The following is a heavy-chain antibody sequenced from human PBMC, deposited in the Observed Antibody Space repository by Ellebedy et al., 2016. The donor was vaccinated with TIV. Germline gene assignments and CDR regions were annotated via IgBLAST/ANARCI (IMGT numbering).Heavy chain of an antibody. Sequence: GSLRLSXTVSGGSISSYYWSWIRQPPGKGLEWIGYIYYSGSTNYNPSLKSRVTISVDTSKNQFSLKLSSVTAADTAVYYCARQGYSSRKDYDYWGQGTLVTVSS. D-gene: IGHD6-13*01. V-gene: IGHV4-59*12. CDR3: ARQGYSSRKDYDY. CDR1: GGSISSYY. J-gene: IGHJ4*02. CDR2: IYYSGST.